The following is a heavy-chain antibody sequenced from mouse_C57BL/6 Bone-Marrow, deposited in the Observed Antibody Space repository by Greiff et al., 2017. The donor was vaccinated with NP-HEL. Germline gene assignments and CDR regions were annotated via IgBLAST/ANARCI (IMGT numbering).Heavy chain of an antibody. CDR3: AMGNYYGSSPFAY. J-gene: IGHJ3*01. CDR2: IHPSDSDT. D-gene: IGHD1-1*01. CDR1: GYTFTSYW. V-gene: IGHV1-74*01. Sequence: QVQLQQPGAELVKPGASVKVSCKASGYTFTSYWMHWVKQRPGQGLEWIGRIHPSDSDTNYNQKFKGKATLTVDKSSSTAYMQLSSLTSEDSAVYYCAMGNYYGSSPFAYWGQGTLVTVSA.